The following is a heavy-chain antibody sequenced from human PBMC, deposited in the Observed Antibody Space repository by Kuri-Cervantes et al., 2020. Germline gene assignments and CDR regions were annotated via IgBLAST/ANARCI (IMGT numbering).Heavy chain of an antibody. CDR1: GFTFSSYE. D-gene: IGHD3-10*01. Sequence: GESLKISCAASGFTFSSYEMNWVRQAPGKGLEWVSYISSSGSTIYYADSVKGRFTIFRDNSKNTLFLQMNSLRAEDTAVYYCARYMVRGIYFGMDVWGQGTTVTVSS. CDR3: ARYMVRGIYFGMDV. J-gene: IGHJ6*02. V-gene: IGHV3-48*03. CDR2: ISSSGSTI.